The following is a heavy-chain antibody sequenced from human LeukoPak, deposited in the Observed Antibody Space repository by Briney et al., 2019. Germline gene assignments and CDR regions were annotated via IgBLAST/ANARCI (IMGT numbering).Heavy chain of an antibody. V-gene: IGHV1-18*01. CDR3: ARGPGYSSGWYQHYYYYYGIDV. Sequence: GASVKVSCKASGYTFTSYGISWVRQAPGQGLEWMGWISAYNGNTNYAQKLQGRVTMTTDTSTSTAYMELRSLRSDDTAVYYCARGPGYSSGWYQHYYYYYGIDVWGQGTTVTVSS. J-gene: IGHJ6*02. CDR2: ISAYNGNT. D-gene: IGHD6-19*01. CDR1: GYTFTSYG.